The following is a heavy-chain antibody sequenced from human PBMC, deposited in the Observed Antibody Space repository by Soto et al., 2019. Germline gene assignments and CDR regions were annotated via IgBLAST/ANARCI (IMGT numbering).Heavy chain of an antibody. J-gene: IGHJ6*02. D-gene: IGHD2-21*02. CDR1: GFSLTTGGMA. Sequence: QITLKESGPTLVQPTQTLTLTCTFSGFSLTTGGMAVGWIRQPPGKALEWLALISWDDDKRYRQSLKSRLTVTKDPSTNQVVLTMSNMDPVDTATNYGAHSRCGGDCLRSYSSPYYYGMDVWGQGTTVTVSS. CDR3: AHSRCGGDCLRSYSSPYYYGMDV. V-gene: IGHV2-5*02. CDR2: ISWDDDK.